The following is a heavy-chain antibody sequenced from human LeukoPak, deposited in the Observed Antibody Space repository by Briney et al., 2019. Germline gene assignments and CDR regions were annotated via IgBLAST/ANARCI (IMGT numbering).Heavy chain of an antibody. Sequence: GGSLRLSCAASGYSFRSYGMHWVRQAPGEGLEWVAFIGYDGTKENYADSVKGRFTVSRDNSKSTVYFQMNGLRVEDTAVYYCAKDRGGLSLFDYWGRGTLVTVSS. CDR1: GYSFRSYG. V-gene: IGHV3-30*02. J-gene: IGHJ4*02. CDR3: AKDRGGLSLFDY. D-gene: IGHD3-10*01. CDR2: IGYDGTKE.